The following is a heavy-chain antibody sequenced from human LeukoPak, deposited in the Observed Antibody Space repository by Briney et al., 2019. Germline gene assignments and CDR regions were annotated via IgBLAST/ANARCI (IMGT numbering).Heavy chain of an antibody. CDR1: GYFFPSYG. J-gene: IGHJ4*02. V-gene: IGHV1-18*01. D-gene: IGHD3-10*01. CDR2: ITPSNGNT. CDR3: ARGEYYYGSGSYYDGEWDY. Sequence: ASVKVSCKTSGYFFPSYGISWVRQAPGQGLEWIGWITPSNGNTHYAQNFQGRVTVTTDTSTSTVYMELGSLRSDDTAVYYCARGEYYYGSGSYYDGEWDYWGQGTLVTVSS.